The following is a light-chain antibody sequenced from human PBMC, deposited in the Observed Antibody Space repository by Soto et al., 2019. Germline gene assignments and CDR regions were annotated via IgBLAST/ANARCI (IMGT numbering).Light chain of an antibody. CDR2: AAS. V-gene: IGKV1-12*01. CDR3: QQASSFPPT. Sequence: SHMTHSRSSLSASVGDRDIITCGASQDISSWLAWYQQKPGKAPKIMIYAASSLQGGVPSRFSGSGSGTEFTLTISSLQPEDFATYYCQQASSFPPTFGQGTRLEIK. J-gene: IGKJ5*01. CDR1: QDISSW.